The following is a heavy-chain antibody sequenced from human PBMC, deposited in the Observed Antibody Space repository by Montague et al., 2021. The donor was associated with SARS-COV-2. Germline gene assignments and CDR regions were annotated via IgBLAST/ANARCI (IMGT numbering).Heavy chain of an antibody. CDR2: IDNSGSA. J-gene: IGHJ3*01. CDR3: ARELGGFGV. Sequence: TLSLTCTVSGVSITRGGYFWSWIRQHPGRGLEWIGYIDNSGSAHYNPSLTSRVSISIDTSNNQFSLKLTSVTTADTAIYYCARELGGFGVRGQGTMVTVSS. CDR1: GVSITRGGYF. V-gene: IGHV4-31*03. D-gene: IGHD3-16*01.